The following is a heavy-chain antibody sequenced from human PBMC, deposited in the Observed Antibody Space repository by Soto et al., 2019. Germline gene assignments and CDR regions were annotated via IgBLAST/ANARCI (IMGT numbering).Heavy chain of an antibody. Sequence: LSLTCTVSGYSISSGYYLGWIRQPPGKGLEWIGSIYHSGSSYYNPSLKSRVTILVDTSKNQFSLKLSSVTAADTAVYNCARQLFSSDYFYYFDYWGQGALVTVSS. CDR3: ARQLFSSDYFYYFDY. CDR1: GYSISSGYY. D-gene: IGHD6-19*01. CDR2: IYHSGSS. J-gene: IGHJ4*02. V-gene: IGHV4-38-2*02.